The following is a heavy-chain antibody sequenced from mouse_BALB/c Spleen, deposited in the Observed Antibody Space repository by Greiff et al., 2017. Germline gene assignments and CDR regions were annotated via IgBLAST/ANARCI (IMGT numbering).Heavy chain of an antibody. CDR1: GFTFSSYA. J-gene: IGHJ3*01. CDR2: ISSGGST. Sequence: EVQVVESGGGLVKPGGSLKLSCAASGFTFSSYAMSWVRQTPEKRLEWVASISSGGSTYYPDSVKGRFTISRDNARNILYLQMSSLRSEDTAMYYCARGGGYDYETFAYWGQGTLITVSA. CDR3: ARGGGYDYETFAY. V-gene: IGHV5-6-5*01. D-gene: IGHD2-4*01.